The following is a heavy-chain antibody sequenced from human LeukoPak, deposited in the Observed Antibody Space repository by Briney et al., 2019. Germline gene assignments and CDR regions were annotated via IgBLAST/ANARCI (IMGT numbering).Heavy chain of an antibody. V-gene: IGHV3-74*01. D-gene: IGHD2/OR15-2a*01. J-gene: IGHJ4*02. CDR2: IDSDGTLT. Sequence: GGSLRLSCAASGFTFSSYAMHWVRQAPGKGLVWVSRIDSDGTLTSYADSLKGRFTISRDNAKKMVYLQMNSLRAEDTAVYYCARNIGSDWGQGTLVTVSS. CDR3: ARNIGSD. CDR1: GFTFSSYA.